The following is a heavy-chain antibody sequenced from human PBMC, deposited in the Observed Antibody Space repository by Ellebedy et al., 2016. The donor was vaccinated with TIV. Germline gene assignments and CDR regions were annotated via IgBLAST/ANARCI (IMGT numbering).Heavy chain of an antibody. CDR1: SDSIISGGYF. Sequence: MPSETLSLTCTVSSDSIISGGYFWTGNRQFQGKGLEWIAYIYHSGSPNYNPSLKSRVTISIDTTKKQFSLTMNSVTAANTAVYFCARGLYSTFHIDNWGQGTVVIVSS. CDR2: IYHSGSP. J-gene: IGHJ4*02. D-gene: IGHD2/OR15-2a*01. V-gene: IGHV4-31*03. CDR3: ARGLYSTFHIDN.